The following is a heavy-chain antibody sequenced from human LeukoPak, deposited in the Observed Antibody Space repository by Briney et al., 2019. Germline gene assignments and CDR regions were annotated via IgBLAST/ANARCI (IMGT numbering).Heavy chain of an antibody. Sequence: GESLKISCKGSGYSFSTYWIGWVRQMPGKGLEWMGLINAADSDTRYSPSFQGQVLISVDKSISTAYLQWGNLKATDTAFYYCARVPCTGGSCSRTFDYWGQGTLDTVYS. CDR1: GYSFSTYW. D-gene: IGHD2-8*02. CDR2: INAADSDT. V-gene: IGHV5-51*01. CDR3: ARVPCTGGSCSRTFDY. J-gene: IGHJ4*02.